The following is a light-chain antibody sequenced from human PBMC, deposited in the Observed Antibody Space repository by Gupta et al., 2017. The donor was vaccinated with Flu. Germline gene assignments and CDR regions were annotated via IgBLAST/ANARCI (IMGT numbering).Light chain of an antibody. CDR2: TAS. J-gene: IGKJ5*01. CDR3: QQSYSIPNT. CDR1: KSISSY. Sequence: GDRVTITGRQSKSISSYLNWYEPKPGKAPKLLIYTASTLQSGVPSRFSGSGSGTDFTLTISSLQPEYFATYYCQQSYSIPNTFGQGTRLEIK. V-gene: IGKV1-39*01.